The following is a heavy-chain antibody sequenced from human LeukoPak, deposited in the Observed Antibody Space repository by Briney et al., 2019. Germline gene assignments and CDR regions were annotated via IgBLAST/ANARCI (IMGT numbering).Heavy chain of an antibody. CDR2: INPNSGGT. Sequence: VASVKVSCKASGYTFTSYYMHWVRQAPGQGLEWMGWINPNSGGTNYAQKFQGRVTMTRDTSISTAYMELSRLRSDDTAVYYCARVRENGGWSTFDYWGQGTLVTVSS. V-gene: IGHV1-2*02. CDR1: GYTFTSYY. J-gene: IGHJ4*02. D-gene: IGHD2-15*01. CDR3: ARVRENGGWSTFDY.